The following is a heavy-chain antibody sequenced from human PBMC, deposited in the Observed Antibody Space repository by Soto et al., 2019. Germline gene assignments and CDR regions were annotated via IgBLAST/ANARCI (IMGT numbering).Heavy chain of an antibody. CDR3: GTRSCGKGFDY. V-gene: IGHV4-30-2*01. D-gene: IGHD6-25*01. CDR2: ILHTGGT. J-gene: IGHJ4*02. Sequence: SQRLSLTCAVSRGSISGGGFSWSWLRQPPGKRLEWIGYILHTGGTQYNPSLKSRVSMRVDKSKNQVSLHLTLVPAAATAVYPCGTRSCGKGFDYLGKGALVAVSS. CDR1: RGSISGGGFS.